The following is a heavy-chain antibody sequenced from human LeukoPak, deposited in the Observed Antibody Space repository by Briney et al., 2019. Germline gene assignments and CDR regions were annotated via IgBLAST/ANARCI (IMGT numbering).Heavy chain of an antibody. D-gene: IGHD3-22*01. CDR1: GDSISSSIYY. J-gene: IGHJ4*02. Sequence: PSETLSLTCTVSGDSISSSIYYWDWNRQPPGKGLEWIGSIHYSGSTYYNPSLKSRVTISVDTSKNQFSLKVSSVTAADTAVYYCARRSGYESSGYYYSWGQGTLVTVSS. CDR2: IHYSGST. CDR3: ARRSGYESSGYYYS. V-gene: IGHV4-39*01.